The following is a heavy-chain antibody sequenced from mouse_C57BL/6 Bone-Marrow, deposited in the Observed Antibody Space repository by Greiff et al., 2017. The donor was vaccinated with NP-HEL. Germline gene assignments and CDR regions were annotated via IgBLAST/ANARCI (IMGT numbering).Heavy chain of an antibody. CDR2: IYPGSGNT. CDR3: AAYGFAY. D-gene: IGHD1-1*01. V-gene: IGHV1-66*01. CDR1: GYSFTSYY. J-gene: IGHJ3*01. Sequence: QVHVKQSGPELVKPGASVKISCKASGYSFTSYYIHWVKQRPGQGLEWIGWIYPGSGNTKYNEKFKGKATLTADTSSSTAYMQLSSLTSEDSAVYYCAAYGFAYWGQGTLVTVSA.